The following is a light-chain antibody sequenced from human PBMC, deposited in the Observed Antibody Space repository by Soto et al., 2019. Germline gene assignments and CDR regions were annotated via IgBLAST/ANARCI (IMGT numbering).Light chain of an antibody. J-gene: IGKJ3*01. CDR2: GAS. V-gene: IGKV3-20*01. Sequence: EIVLTQSPGTLSLSPGERATLSCRASQSVSSSYLAWYQQKPGQAPRLLIYGASSRATGIPDRFSGSGSGTDFTLTISRLEPEDCAVYYCQQYDSSPSFTFGPGTKVDIK. CDR1: QSVSSSY. CDR3: QQYDSSPSFT.